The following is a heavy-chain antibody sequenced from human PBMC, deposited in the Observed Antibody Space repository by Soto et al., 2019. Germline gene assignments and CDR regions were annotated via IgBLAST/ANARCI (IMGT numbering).Heavy chain of an antibody. CDR1: CWSLSSRSYY. CDR2: INYSGST. J-gene: IGHJ5*02. V-gene: IGHV4-39*01. D-gene: IGHD3-16*01. CDR3: VREFGGQSDP. Sequence: SEPLSLTSPVTCWSLSSRSYYWAIDGRTPGQGLEWIGSINYSGSTFYKPSLKSRVTISVDTYRNQFSLRLTSVTAADTAVYYCVREFGGQSDPWGQGTLVTVS.